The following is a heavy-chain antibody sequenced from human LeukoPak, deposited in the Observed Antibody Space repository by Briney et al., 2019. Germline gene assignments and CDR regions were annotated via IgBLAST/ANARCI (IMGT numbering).Heavy chain of an antibody. J-gene: IGHJ3*02. V-gene: IGHV1-2*02. CDR2: INPNSGGT. Sequence: RASVKVSCKASGYTFTDYYMHWVRQAPGQGLEWMGWINPNSGGTNYAQKFQGRVTMTRDTSISTAYMELSRLRSDDTAVYYCARESSRQDAFDIWGQGTMVTVSS. D-gene: IGHD6-6*01. CDR1: GYTFTDYY. CDR3: ARESSRQDAFDI.